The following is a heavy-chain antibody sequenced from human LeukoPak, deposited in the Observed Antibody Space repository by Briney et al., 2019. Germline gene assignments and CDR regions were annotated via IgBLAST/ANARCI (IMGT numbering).Heavy chain of an antibody. CDR1: GGSILTTNW. Sequence: SETLSLTCAVSGGSILTTNWWSWVRQPPGKGLEWIGEVHLSGASNYNPSLKSRVNMSIDKSKNQLSLELTSVTAADTAIYYCTRESGAFSPFGFWGQGTLVTVSS. J-gene: IGHJ4*02. CDR3: TRESGAFSPFGF. D-gene: IGHD1-26*01. CDR2: VHLSGAS. V-gene: IGHV4-4*02.